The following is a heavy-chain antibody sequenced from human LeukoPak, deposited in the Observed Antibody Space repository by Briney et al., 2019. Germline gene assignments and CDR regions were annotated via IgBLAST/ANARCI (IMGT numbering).Heavy chain of an antibody. Sequence: GGSLRLSCAASGFTFSSYAMSWVRQAPGKGLEWVSAISGSGGSTYYADSVKGRFTISRDNSKNTLYLQMNSLRAEDTAVYYCARGALGYCSSTCCSLGEDYYYYGMDVWGKGTTVTVSS. CDR1: GFTFSSYA. V-gene: IGHV3-23*01. D-gene: IGHD2-2*01. CDR3: ARGALGYCSSTCCSLGEDYYYYGMDV. CDR2: ISGSGGST. J-gene: IGHJ6*04.